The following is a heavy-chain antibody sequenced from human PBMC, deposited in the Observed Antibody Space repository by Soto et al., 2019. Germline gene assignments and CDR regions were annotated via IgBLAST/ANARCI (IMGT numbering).Heavy chain of an antibody. J-gene: IGHJ4*02. D-gene: IGHD2-21*02. CDR2: ISNRGDST. CDR1: GFIFSSYA. Sequence: GGSLRLSCASSGFIFSSYAMSWVRQAPGKGLEWVSGISNRGDSTYYADSVKGRFTISRDNSQNTLSLQMNILRAEDTAIYYCAKDSDFPFLFDYWGQGAPVTVSS. V-gene: IGHV3-23*01. CDR3: AKDSDFPFLFDY.